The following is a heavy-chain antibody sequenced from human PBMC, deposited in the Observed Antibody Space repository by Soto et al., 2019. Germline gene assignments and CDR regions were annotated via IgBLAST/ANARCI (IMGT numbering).Heavy chain of an antibody. V-gene: IGHV6-1*01. J-gene: IGHJ6*02. Sequence: SETLSLTCAISGDSVSSNSAAWNWIRQSPSRGLEWLGRTYYRSKWYNDYAVSVKSRITINPDTSKNQFSPQLNSVTPEDTAVYYCARETVELERLSGMDVWGQGTTVTVSS. CDR2: TYYRSKWYN. CDR3: ARETVELERLSGMDV. D-gene: IGHD1-1*01. CDR1: GDSVSSNSAA.